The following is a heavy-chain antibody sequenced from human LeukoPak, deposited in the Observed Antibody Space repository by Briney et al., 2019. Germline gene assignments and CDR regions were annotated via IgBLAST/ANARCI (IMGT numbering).Heavy chain of an antibody. D-gene: IGHD3-10*01. CDR1: GFTFSSYA. J-gene: IGHJ4*02. CDR3: AKVRYGSGSYYNVDISYFDY. V-gene: IGHV3-23*01. CDR2: TSGSGGST. Sequence: PGGSLRLSCAASGFTFSSYAMSWVRQAPGKGLEWVSATSGSGGSTYYADSVKGRFTISRDNSKNTLYLQMNSLRAEDTAVYYCAKVRYGSGSYYNVDISYFDYWGQGTLVTVSS.